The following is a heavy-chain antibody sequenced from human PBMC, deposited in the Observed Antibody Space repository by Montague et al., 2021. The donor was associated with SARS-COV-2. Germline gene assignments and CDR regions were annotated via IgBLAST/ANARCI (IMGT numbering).Heavy chain of an antibody. CDR2: ISGRGGST. CDR1: GFTFSSYA. D-gene: IGHD1-14*01. V-gene: IGHV3-23*01. J-gene: IGHJ4*02. CDR3: AKDRSYRFFDY. Sequence: SLRLSCAASGFTFSSYAMSWVRHAPGKGLECVSAISGRGGSTYYADSVKGRFTISRDNTKNTLYLQMNSLRAEDTAVYYCAKDRSYRFFDYWGQGTLVTVSS.